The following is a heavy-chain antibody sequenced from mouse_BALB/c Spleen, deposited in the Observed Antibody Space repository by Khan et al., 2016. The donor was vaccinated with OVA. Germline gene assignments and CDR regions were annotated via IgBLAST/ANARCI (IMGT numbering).Heavy chain of an antibody. D-gene: IGHD1-1*01. J-gene: IGHJ2*01. Sequence: QVQLQQSGAELVRPGSSVKISCKASGYAFSSYWMNWVKQRPGQGLEWIGEIYPGDGATNYNGKFKGKATLTADKSSSTAYMQLSRLTSEDSAVYYCARSGGTTVADYWGQVTTLTVSA. CDR1: GYAFSSYW. V-gene: IGHV1-80*01. CDR3: ARSGGTTVADY. CDR2: IYPGDGAT.